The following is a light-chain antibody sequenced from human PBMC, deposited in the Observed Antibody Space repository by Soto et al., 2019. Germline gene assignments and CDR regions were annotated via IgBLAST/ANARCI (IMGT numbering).Light chain of an antibody. J-gene: IGKJ1*01. CDR1: QSVTSSY. CDR3: QQYGSSQWT. Sequence: EIVLTQSPGTLSLSPGERATLSCRASQSVTSSYLAWYQQKPGQAPRLLIYGVSSRATGIPDRFSGSGSGTDFTLTISRLEPEDFAVYYCQQYGSSQWTFGQGTKVXXK. CDR2: GVS. V-gene: IGKV3-20*01.